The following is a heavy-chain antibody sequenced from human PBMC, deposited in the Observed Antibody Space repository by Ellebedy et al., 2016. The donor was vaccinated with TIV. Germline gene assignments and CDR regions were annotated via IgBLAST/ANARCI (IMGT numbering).Heavy chain of an antibody. CDR2: TFYSGAT. J-gene: IGHJ4*02. Sequence: SETLSLXCSVSAGAIYRSDYYWGWIRQAPGKRLEWIASTFYSGATYYNTSLKSRVSMSVDKSRDQFSLELASVTVADTAVYYCARLFSGESGRHIFWGQGILVTVSS. CDR3: ARLFSGESGRHIF. D-gene: IGHD6-6*01. V-gene: IGHV4-39*01. CDR1: AGAIYRSDYY.